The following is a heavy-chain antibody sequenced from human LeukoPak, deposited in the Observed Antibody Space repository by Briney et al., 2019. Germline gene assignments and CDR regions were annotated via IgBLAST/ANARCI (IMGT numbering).Heavy chain of an antibody. CDR1: GFTFDNYG. Sequence: GGSLRLSCAASGFTFDNYGMHWVRQAPGKGLEWVAFIRYDGSNKYYADSVKGRFTISRDNSKNTLYLQMNSLRAEDTAVYYCAKDPGATMSYYYYMDVWGKGTTVTVSS. D-gene: IGHD1-26*01. CDR3: AKDPGATMSYYYYMDV. CDR2: IRYDGSNK. J-gene: IGHJ6*03. V-gene: IGHV3-30*02.